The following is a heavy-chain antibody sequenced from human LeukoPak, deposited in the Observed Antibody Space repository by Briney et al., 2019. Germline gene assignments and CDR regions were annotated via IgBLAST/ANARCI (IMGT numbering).Heavy chain of an antibody. CDR3: AKDRSDIVVVVAAIGGDYYGMDV. CDR1: GFTFSSYG. D-gene: IGHD2-15*01. J-gene: IGHJ6*02. Sequence: GGSLRLSCAASGFTFSSYGMHWVRQAPGKGLEWVAVISYDGSNKYYADSVKGRFTISRDNSKNTLYLQMNSLRAEDTAVYYCAKDRSDIVVVVAAIGGDYYGMDVWGQGTTVTVSS. V-gene: IGHV3-30*18. CDR2: ISYDGSNK.